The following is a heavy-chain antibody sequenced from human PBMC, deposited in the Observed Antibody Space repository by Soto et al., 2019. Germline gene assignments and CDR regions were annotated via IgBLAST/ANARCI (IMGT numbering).Heavy chain of an antibody. CDR2: IYYSGST. V-gene: IGHV4-39*01. Sequence: SETLSLTCTVSGGSISSSSYYWGWIRQPPGKGLEWIGSIYYSGSTYYNPSLKSRVTISVDTSKNQFSLKLSSVTAADTAVYYCARVIYDFWSGYYWFDPWGQGTLVTVSS. CDR1: GGSISSSSYY. CDR3: ARVIYDFWSGYYWFDP. J-gene: IGHJ5*02. D-gene: IGHD3-3*01.